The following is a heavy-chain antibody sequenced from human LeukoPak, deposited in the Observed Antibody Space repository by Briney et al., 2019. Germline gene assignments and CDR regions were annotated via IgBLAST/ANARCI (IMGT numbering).Heavy chain of an antibody. Sequence: PGGSLRLSCAASGSTFSSYAMSWVRQAPGKGLEWVSAISGSGGSTYYADSVKGRFTISRDNSMNTLYLQMNSLRAEDTAVYYCAKDWHNVLRYFDWLPDPGYFDYWGQGTLVTVSS. CDR1: GSTFSSYA. CDR2: ISGSGGST. D-gene: IGHD3-9*01. J-gene: IGHJ4*02. CDR3: AKDWHNVLRYFDWLPDPGYFDY. V-gene: IGHV3-23*01.